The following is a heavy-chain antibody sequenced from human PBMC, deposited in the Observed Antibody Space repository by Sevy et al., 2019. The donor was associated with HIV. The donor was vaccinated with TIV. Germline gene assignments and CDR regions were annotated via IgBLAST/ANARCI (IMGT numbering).Heavy chain of an antibody. CDR3: AKVLHIVEIPAAIDYYYGMDV. V-gene: IGHV3-30*02. CDR2: IRFDGSIK. Sequence: GGCLRLSCAASGFTFSTYGMHWVRQAPGKGLEWVAFIRFDGSIKYYRDAVKGRLTISRDNSKNTLYLQMNSLRAEDTAVYFCAKVLHIVEIPAAIDYYYGMDVWGQGTTVTVSS. D-gene: IGHD2-2*01. J-gene: IGHJ6*02. CDR1: GFTFSTYG.